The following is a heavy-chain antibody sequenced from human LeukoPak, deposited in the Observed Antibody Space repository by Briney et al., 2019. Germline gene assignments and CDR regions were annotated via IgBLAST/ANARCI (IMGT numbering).Heavy chain of an antibody. J-gene: IGHJ4*02. CDR2: IWYDGSNK. Sequence: PGRSLRLSCAASGFTFSSYGMHWVRQAPGKGLEWVAVIWYDGSNKYYADSVKGRFTISRDNSKNTLYLQMNSLRAEDTAVYYCARAVGNSEDFDYWGQGTLVTVSS. CDR1: GFTFSSYG. D-gene: IGHD4-23*01. V-gene: IGHV3-33*01. CDR3: ARAVGNSEDFDY.